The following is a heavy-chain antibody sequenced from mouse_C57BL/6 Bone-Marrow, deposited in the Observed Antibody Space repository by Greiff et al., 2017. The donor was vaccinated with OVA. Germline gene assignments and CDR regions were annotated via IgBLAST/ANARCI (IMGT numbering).Heavy chain of an antibody. Sequence: EVKLVESGGGLVKPGGSLKLSCAASGFTFSDYGMHWVRQAPEKGLEWVAYISSGSSTIYYADTVKGRFTFHRDNAKNTLFLQMTSLRSEDTAMDCCARSSPVYFDYWGKGTTLTVSS. D-gene: IGHD1-3*01. CDR1: GFTFSDYG. CDR2: ISSGSSTI. V-gene: IGHV5-17*01. J-gene: IGHJ2*01. CDR3: ARSSPVYFDY.